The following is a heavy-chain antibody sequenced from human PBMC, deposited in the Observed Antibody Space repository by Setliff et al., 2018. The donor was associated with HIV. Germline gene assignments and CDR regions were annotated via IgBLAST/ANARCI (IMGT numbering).Heavy chain of an antibody. Sequence: PGGSLRLSCVASGFSFSHAWMNWVRQAPGKGLEWVGHIKTRTGVETVDYADSVKGRFTISRDNSKNTLYLQMNSLRAEDTAVYYCAKEFYPGDYGPQFDSWGQGTLVTVSS. D-gene: IGHD4-17*01. CDR2: IKTRTGVETV. CDR1: GFSFSHAW. V-gene: IGHV3-15*01. J-gene: IGHJ4*02. CDR3: AKEFYPGDYGPQFDS.